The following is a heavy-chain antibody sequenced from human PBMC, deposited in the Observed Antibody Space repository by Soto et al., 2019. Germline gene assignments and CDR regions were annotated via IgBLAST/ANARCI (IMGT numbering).Heavy chain of an antibody. CDR1: GDTFTSYA. CDR3: ARDPLSSFAMDV. J-gene: IGHJ6*02. Sequence: QVQLVQSGAEVKKPGSSVKVSCKASGDTFTSYAVSWVRQAPGQGLEWMGKIIPAFGKTYYAQKFQGRLTMSADDSTSTAYMEVSSLVSADTAVYYCARDPLSSFAMDVWGQGTTVIVSS. V-gene: IGHV1-69*18. D-gene: IGHD3-10*02. CDR2: IIPAFGKT.